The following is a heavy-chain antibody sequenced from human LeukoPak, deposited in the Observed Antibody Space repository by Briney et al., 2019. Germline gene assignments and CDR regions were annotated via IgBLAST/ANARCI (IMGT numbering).Heavy chain of an antibody. V-gene: IGHV1-2*02. CDR2: INLNSGDR. CDR1: GYTFTDYY. CDR3: ARPNGDFYTWFDP. Sequence: SVKVSCNASGYTFTDYYIHWVRQAPGQGFEWMGWINLNSGDRNYEQRFQDRGTLTRGTSISTAYMELTNLRTHDTAIYYCARPNGDFYTWFDPCGQGSQVTVSS. D-gene: IGHD2-21*02. J-gene: IGHJ5*02.